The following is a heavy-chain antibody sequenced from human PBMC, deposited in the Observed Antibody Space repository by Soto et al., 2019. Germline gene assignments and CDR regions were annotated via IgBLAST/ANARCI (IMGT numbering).Heavy chain of an antibody. D-gene: IGHD1-1*01. CDR2: TNIDGSSI. CDR1: GFSVSNYW. Sequence: EEPMVESGGDLVQPGGSPRLSCVASGFSVSNYWTHWVRQAPGKGLEWVSRTNIDGSSITYPDSMKGRFTMSRDNAKNTLYLQMNSLRGDDTAVYYCIRGRTGWNTVDVWGQGTTVIVSS. V-gene: IGHV3-74*03. J-gene: IGHJ6*02. CDR3: IRGRTGWNTVDV.